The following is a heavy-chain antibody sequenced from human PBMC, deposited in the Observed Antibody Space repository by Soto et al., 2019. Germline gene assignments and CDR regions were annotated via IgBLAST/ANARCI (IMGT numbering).Heavy chain of an antibody. D-gene: IGHD3-22*01. Sequence: SETLSLTCDVSGGSIKTDNWWTWVRQSPGKGLEWIGEIYHSGSALYNPSLNNRLTISVDTSKNQFSLKLTSVTAADTAVYYCAREGGSYDSGGYLIRGAFDIWGQGTMVTV. J-gene: IGHJ3*02. CDR3: AREGGSYDSGGYLIRGAFDI. CDR1: GGSIKTDNW. CDR2: IYHSGSA. V-gene: IGHV4-4*02.